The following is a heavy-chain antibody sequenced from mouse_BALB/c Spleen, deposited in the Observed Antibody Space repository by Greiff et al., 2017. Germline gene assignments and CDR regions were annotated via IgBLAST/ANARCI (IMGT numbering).Heavy chain of an antibody. CDR1: GYSITSGYY. Sequence: EVKLEESGPGLVKPSQSLSLTCSVTGYSITSGYYWNWIRQFPGNKLEWMGYISYDGSNNYNPSLKNRISITRYTSKNQFFLKLNSVTTEDTATYYCAMDRYDSFAYWGQGTLVTVSA. CDR2: ISYDGSN. D-gene: IGHD2-14*01. CDR3: AMDRYDSFAY. V-gene: IGHV3-6*02. J-gene: IGHJ3*01.